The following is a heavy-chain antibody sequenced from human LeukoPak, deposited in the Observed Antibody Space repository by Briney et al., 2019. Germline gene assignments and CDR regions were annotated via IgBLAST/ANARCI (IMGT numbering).Heavy chain of an antibody. CDR2: IYYSGST. J-gene: IGHJ4*02. CDR3: ARPKGGGWLQSLALEY. D-gene: IGHD5-24*01. V-gene: IGHV4-39*01. CDR1: GASISSTSYY. Sequence: SETLSLTCTVSGASISSTSYYWGWIRQPPGKGLEWIGSIYYSGSTYYKPSLKSRVTISVDTSKNQFSLKVNSVTAADTAVYYCARPKGGGWLQSLALEYWGQGTLVTVSS.